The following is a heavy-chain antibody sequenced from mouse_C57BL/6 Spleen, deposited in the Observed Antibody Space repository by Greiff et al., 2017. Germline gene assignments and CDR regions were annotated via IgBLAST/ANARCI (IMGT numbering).Heavy chain of an antibody. V-gene: IGHV14-4*01. J-gene: IGHJ2*01. CDR2: IDPENGDT. CDR3: TTWRRND. CDR1: GFNIKDDY. Sequence: VQLQQSGAELVRPGASVKLSCTASGFNIKDDYMHWVKQRPEQGLEWIGWIDPENGDTEYASKFQGKATITADTSSNTAYLQLSSLTSEDTAVYYCTTWRRNDWGQGTTLTVSS.